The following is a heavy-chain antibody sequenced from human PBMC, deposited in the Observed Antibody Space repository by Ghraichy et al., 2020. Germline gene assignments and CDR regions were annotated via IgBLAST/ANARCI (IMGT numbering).Heavy chain of an antibody. CDR1: GYTFTGYY. Sequence: ASVKVSCKASGYTFTGYYMHWVRQAPGQGLEWMGWINPNSGGTNYAQKFQGRVTMTRDTSISTAYMELSRLRSDDTAVYYCAREGSIAARLFDYWGQGTLVTVSS. CDR2: INPNSGGT. D-gene: IGHD6-6*01. CDR3: AREGSIAARLFDY. V-gene: IGHV1-2*02. J-gene: IGHJ4*02.